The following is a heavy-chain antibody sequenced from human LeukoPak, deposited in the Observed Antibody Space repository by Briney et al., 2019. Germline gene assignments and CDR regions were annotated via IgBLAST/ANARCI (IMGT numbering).Heavy chain of an antibody. CDR1: GFTFSSYA. CDR2: ISGSGGST. J-gene: IGHJ6*02. V-gene: IGHV3-23*01. Sequence: GGSLRLSCAASGFTFSSYAMSWVRQAPGKGLERVSAISGSGGSTYYADSVKGRFTISRDNSKNTLYLQMNSLRAEDTAVYYCGKGSNPLCGDSSYGMDVWGQGTTVTVSS. CDR3: GKGSNPLCGDSSYGMDV. D-gene: IGHD3-10*02.